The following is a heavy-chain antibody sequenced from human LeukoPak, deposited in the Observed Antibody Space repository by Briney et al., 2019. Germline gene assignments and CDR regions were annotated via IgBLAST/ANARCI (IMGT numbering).Heavy chain of an antibody. CDR2: ISYDGSNK. CDR1: GFTFSSYS. Sequence: GGSLRLSCAGSGFTFSSYSMNWVRQAPGKELEWVAVISYDGSNKYYADSVKGRFTISRDNSKNTLYQQMNSLRAEDTAVYYCERVSAPDGDYLVYWGQGALVTVVS. CDR3: ERVSAPDGDYLVY. V-gene: IGHV3-30-3*01. D-gene: IGHD4-17*01. J-gene: IGHJ4*02.